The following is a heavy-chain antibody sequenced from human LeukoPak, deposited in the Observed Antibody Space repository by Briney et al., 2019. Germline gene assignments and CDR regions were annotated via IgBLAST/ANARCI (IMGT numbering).Heavy chain of an antibody. J-gene: IGHJ6*02. V-gene: IGHV4-59*01. CDR2: IYHSGST. CDR1: GGSTSSYY. Sequence: SETLSLTCTVSGGSTSSYYWSWIRQPPGKGLEWIGYIYHSGSTNYNPSLKSRVTISVDTSKNQFSLKLSSVTAADTAVYYCARDPPGYGMDVWGQGTTVTVSS. CDR3: ARDPPGYGMDV.